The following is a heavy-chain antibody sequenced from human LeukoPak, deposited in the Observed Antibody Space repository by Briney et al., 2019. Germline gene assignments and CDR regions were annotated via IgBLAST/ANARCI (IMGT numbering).Heavy chain of an antibody. Sequence: SETLSLTCTVSGGSISSYYWSWIRQPPGKGLEWIGYIYYSGSTNYNPSLKSRVTISVDTSKNQFSLKLSSVTAADTAVYYCARVGGYCYPLCYGMDVWGQGTTVTVS. CDR3: ARVGGYCYPLCYGMDV. V-gene: IGHV4-59*01. J-gene: IGHJ6*02. D-gene: IGHD2-21*02. CDR2: IYYSGST. CDR1: GGSISSYY.